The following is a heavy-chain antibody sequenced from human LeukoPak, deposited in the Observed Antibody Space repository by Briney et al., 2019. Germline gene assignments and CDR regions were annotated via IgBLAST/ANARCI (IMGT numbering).Heavy chain of an antibody. D-gene: IGHD1-26*01. CDR2: ISGSGAGT. Sequence: GGSLRLSCAASGFTFSSYRMSWVRQAPGMGLEWVSAISGSGAGTNYADSVKGRFTISRDNSKNTLYLQMNSLRAEDTAVYYCAKDLGVGATLSFDYWGQGTLVTVSS. J-gene: IGHJ4*02. V-gene: IGHV3-23*01. CDR3: AKDLGVGATLSFDY. CDR1: GFTFSSYR.